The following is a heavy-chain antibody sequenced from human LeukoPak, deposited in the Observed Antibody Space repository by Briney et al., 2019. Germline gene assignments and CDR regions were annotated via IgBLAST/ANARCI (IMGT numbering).Heavy chain of an antibody. J-gene: IGHJ6*03. V-gene: IGHV3-23*01. CDR3: AKAMGSMDLYYYYMDV. CDR1: GFTLSSYA. Sequence: GGSLRLSCAASGFTLSSYAMSWVRQAPGKGLEWVSAIIGSGGSTYYADSVKGRFTISRDNSKNTLYLQMNSLRAEDTAVYYCAKAMGSMDLYYYYMDVWGKGTTVTVSS. CDR2: IIGSGGST. D-gene: IGHD2-8*01.